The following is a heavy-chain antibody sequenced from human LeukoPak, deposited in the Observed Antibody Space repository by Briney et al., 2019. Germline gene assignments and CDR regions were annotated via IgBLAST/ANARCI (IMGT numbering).Heavy chain of an antibody. V-gene: IGHV4-39*01. CDR2: IYYSGST. CDR3: ARQGPMVRGQGDGYFPH. CDR1: GGSISSSSYY. Sequence: SETLSLTCIVSGGSISSSSYYWGWIRQPPGKGLEWIGSIYYSGSTYYNESPKSRVTISVDTSKNQFSLKLSSVTAADTAVYYCARQGPMVRGQGDGYFPHGGQGTLVTVSS. J-gene: IGHJ1*01. D-gene: IGHD3-10*01.